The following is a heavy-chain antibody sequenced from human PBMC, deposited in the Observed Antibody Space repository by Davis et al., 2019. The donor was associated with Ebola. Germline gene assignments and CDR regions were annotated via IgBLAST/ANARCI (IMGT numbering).Heavy chain of an antibody. CDR1: GFTFSAYS. Sequence: ESLKISCAASGFTFSAYSIHWVRQAPGKGLEYVSSISSNGGNAFYANSVKGRFTISRDNSKNTLYLQMGSLRTEDMAVYYCARDLAYCSSGSCFPYYDYGMDVWGQGTTVTVSS. D-gene: IGHD2-15*01. J-gene: IGHJ6*02. CDR2: ISSNGGNA. V-gene: IGHV3-64*01. CDR3: ARDLAYCSSGSCFPYYDYGMDV.